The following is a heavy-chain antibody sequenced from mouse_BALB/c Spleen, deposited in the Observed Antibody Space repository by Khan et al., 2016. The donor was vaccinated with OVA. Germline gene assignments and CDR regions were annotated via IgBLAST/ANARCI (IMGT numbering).Heavy chain of an antibody. J-gene: IGHJ2*01. Sequence: VQLKQSGADLVKPAATLKLSCTASGFNIKNNYMHWLKQWPEQGLEWIGSIDPPNGNTKYDPNFQGQSTIPADTSSNTVYLQLSSLTSEDTAVYYCARIARKWGQGTTLTVSS. D-gene: IGHD6-1*01. CDR2: IDPPNGNT. CDR1: GFNIKNNY. CDR3: ARIARK. V-gene: IGHV14-3*02.